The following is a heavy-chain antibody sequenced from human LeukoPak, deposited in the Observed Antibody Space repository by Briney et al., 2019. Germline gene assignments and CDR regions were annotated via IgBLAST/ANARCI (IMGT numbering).Heavy chain of an antibody. CDR2: ISGSGGST. CDR1: GFTFSSYA. J-gene: IGHJ5*02. CDR3: ARKRRGVRCWFDP. Sequence: GGSLRLSCAASGFTFSSYAMSWVRQAPGKGLEWVSAISGSGGSTYYADSVKGRFTISRDNSKNTLYLQMNSLTAEDTAVYYRARKRRGVRCWFDPWGQGTLVTVSS. D-gene: IGHD4-17*01. V-gene: IGHV3-23*01.